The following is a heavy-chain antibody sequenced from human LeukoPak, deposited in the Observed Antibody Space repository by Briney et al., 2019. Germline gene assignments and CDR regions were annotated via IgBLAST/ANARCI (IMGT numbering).Heavy chain of an antibody. V-gene: IGHV3-48*01. CDR2: ISSSGSTI. CDR1: GFTFNRYS. Sequence: PGGSLRLSCAASGFTFNRYSMNWVRQAPGKGLEWVSYISSSGSTIYYADSVKGRFTISRDNAKNSLYLQMNSLRAEDTAVYYCARDYYDSSGYLSFGYWGQGTLVTVSS. CDR3: ARDYYDSSGYLSFGY. J-gene: IGHJ4*02. D-gene: IGHD3-22*01.